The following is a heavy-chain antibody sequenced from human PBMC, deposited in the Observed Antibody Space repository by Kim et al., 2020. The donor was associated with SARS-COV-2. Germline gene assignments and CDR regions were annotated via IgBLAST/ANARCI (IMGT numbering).Heavy chain of an antibody. CDR3: ARDSDLIVATIRYFDY. CDR1: GYTFTSYG. J-gene: IGHJ4*02. Sequence: ASVKVSCKASGYTFTSYGISWVRQAPGQGLEWMGWISAYNGNTNYAQKLQGRVTMTTDTSTSTAYMELRSLRSDDTAVYYCARDSDLIVATIRYFDYWGQGTLVTVSS. V-gene: IGHV1-18*01. CDR2: ISAYNGNT. D-gene: IGHD5-12*01.